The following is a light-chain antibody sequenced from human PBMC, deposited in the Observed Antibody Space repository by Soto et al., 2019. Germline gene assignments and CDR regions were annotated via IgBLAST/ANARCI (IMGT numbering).Light chain of an antibody. V-gene: IGKV1-39*01. CDR2: AAS. CDR1: QSISSY. CDR3: QQSYSTTKT. J-gene: IGKJ3*01. Sequence: DIQMTQSPSSLSASVGDRVTITCRASQSISSYLNWYQQKPGKAPKLLIYAASSFQSGVPSRFSGSGSGTDFTLTISSLQPEDFATYYCQQSYSTTKTFGPGTKVDIK.